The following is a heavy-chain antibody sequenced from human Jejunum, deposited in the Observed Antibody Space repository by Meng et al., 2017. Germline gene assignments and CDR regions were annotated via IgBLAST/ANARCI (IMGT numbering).Heavy chain of an antibody. J-gene: IGHJ4*02. CDR2: INIDGSIT. V-gene: IGHV3-74*01. D-gene: IGHD1-7*01. CDR3: ATVREGNFFFDD. Sequence: EVQLVESGGGLVQPGWSLRLSCAASGFTFSDYWMHWVRQAPGKGLVCISRINIDGSITTYADSVKGRFAISRDNAKNTLHLQMNSLRAEDTAVYYCATVREGNFFFDDWGQGTLVTVSS. CDR1: GFTFSDYW.